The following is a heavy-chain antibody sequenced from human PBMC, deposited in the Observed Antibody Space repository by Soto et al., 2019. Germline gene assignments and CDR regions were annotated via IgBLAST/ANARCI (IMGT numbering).Heavy chain of an antibody. V-gene: IGHV1-3*01. CDR2: INAANGNT. CDR1: GYIFSTYT. J-gene: IGHJ4*02. D-gene: IGHD3-22*01. CDR3: ARVSCETSGYADY. Sequence: ASVKVSSKSSGYIFSTYTMHWVRQAPGQRLEWMGWINAANGNTKYSQNFQGRVTISRDTSASTAYLELSSLRSEDTAGYYCARVSCETSGYADYWGQGTLVTVSS.